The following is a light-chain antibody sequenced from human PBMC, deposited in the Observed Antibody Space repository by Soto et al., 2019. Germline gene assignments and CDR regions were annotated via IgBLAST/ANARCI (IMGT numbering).Light chain of an antibody. J-gene: IGLJ1*01. CDR1: SSDVGGYNY. CDR3: TSYAGSNNV. V-gene: IGLV2-8*01. Sequence: QSALTQPPSASGSPGQSVTISCTGTSSDVGGYNYGSWYQQHPGKVPKLMVYEVNKRPSGVPDRFSGSKSGNTVSLTVSGLQAEDEPEYYCTSYAGSNNVFGTGTKVTVL. CDR2: EVN.